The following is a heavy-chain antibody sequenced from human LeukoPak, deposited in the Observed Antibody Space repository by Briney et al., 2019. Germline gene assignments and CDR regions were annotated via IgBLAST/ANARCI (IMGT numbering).Heavy chain of an antibody. CDR2: IYTSGST. Sequence: PSQTLSLTCTVSGVAISSGSYYWSWIRPPGRTELEWVVRIYTSGSTNYSPSLKSRGTISVDTSKNQCSLKLSSVTAAATDLYYCGSDRCGGDCYSDAFNLWDQGTMVTVSS. J-gene: IGHJ3*01. CDR1: GVAISSGSYY. V-gene: IGHV4-61*02. CDR3: GSDRCGGDCYSDAFNL. D-gene: IGHD2-21*01.